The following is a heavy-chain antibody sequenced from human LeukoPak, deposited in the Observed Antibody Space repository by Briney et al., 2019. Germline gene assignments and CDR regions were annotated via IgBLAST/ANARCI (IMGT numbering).Heavy chain of an antibody. J-gene: IGHJ4*02. CDR3: ARGNLGSCSSTSCQGGGFDY. CDR2: MYYSGTS. V-gene: IGHV4-39*01. Sequence: SETLSLTCNVSGDSISSSYHFWGWIRQPPGKGLEWIGCMYYSGTSYYNPSLKSRVTISVDTSKKQFSLKLSSVTAADTAVYYCARGNLGSCSSTSCQGGGFDYWGQGTLVTVSS. D-gene: IGHD2-2*01. CDR1: GDSISSSYHF.